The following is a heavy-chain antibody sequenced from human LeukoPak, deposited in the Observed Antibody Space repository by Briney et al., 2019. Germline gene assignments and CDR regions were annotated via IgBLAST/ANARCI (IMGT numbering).Heavy chain of an antibody. CDR2: INHSGKT. Sequence: SETLSLTCDVYGGSLIGHYWSWIRQPPGKGLEWIGEINHSGKTNYNPSLKSRVTISVDTSKNQFSLKLSSVTAADTAVYYCARDSETVTSAFDIWGQGTMVTVSS. CDR1: GGSLIGHY. V-gene: IGHV4-34*01. D-gene: IGHD4-17*01. J-gene: IGHJ3*02. CDR3: ARDSETVTSAFDI.